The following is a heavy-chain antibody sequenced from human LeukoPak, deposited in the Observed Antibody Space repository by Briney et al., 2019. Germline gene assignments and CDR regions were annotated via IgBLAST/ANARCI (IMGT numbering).Heavy chain of an antibody. CDR3: ARGPAYYYDSSGSPHAFDI. CDR2: ISAYNSNT. CDR1: GYTFTSYG. D-gene: IGHD3-22*01. Sequence: ASVKVSCKASGYTFTSYGINWVRQAPGQGLEWMGWISAYNSNTHYAQKLQGRVTMTTDTSTSTAYMEVRSLRSDDTAVYYCARGPAYYYDSSGSPHAFDIWGQGTMVTVSS. J-gene: IGHJ3*02. V-gene: IGHV1-18*01.